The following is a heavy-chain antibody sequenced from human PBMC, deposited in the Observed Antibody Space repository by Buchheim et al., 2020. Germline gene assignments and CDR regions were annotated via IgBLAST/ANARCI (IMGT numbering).Heavy chain of an antibody. D-gene: IGHD3-16*02. CDR1: GGSISSGGYY. CDR2: IYYSGST. Sequence: QVQLQESGPGLVKPSQTLSLTCTVSGGSISSGGYYWSWIRQHPGKGLEWIGYIYYSGSTYYNPSLKSRVTIPVDPSNNQFSLKLSAVTAADTAVYYCARVGVWGSYRSYGMDVWGQGTT. CDR3: ARVGVWGSYRSYGMDV. J-gene: IGHJ6*02. V-gene: IGHV4-31*03.